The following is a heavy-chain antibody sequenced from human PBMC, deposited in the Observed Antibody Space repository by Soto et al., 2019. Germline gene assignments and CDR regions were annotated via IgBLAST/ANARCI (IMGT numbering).Heavy chain of an antibody. D-gene: IGHD2-15*01. J-gene: IGHJ6*01. CDR2: MNPNSGNT. V-gene: IGHV1-8*01. CDR1: GYTFTSYD. Sequence: GASVKVSCKASGYTFTSYDINWVRQATGQGLEWMGWMNPNSGNTDYAQKFQGRVTMTRNTSISTAYMELSSLRSEDTAVYYCARDFVVVAATPLSRYYYYGMDVWGQGTTVTVSS. CDR3: ARDFVVVAATPLSRYYYYGMDV.